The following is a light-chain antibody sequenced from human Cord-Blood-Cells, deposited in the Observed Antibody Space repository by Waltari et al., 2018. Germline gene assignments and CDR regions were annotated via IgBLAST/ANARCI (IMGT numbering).Light chain of an antibody. Sequence: QSALTQPASVSGSPGQSITISCTGTSSDVGGYNYVFWYQQHPGKAPKLMIYDVSNRPSGVSNRFSGSKSGNTASLTISGLQAEHEADYYCSSYTSSSTWVFGGGTKLTVL. CDR2: DVS. J-gene: IGLJ3*02. V-gene: IGLV2-14*03. CDR3: SSYTSSSTWV. CDR1: SSDVGGYNY.